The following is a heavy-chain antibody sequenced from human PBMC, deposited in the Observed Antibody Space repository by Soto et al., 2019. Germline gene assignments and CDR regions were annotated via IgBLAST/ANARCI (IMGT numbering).Heavy chain of an antibody. CDR1: GGSISSGGYY. V-gene: IGHV4-31*03. J-gene: IGHJ5*02. D-gene: IGHD4-17*01. CDR3: GGVNIKSCHYLDP. Sequence: PSETLSLTCTVPGGSISSGGYYWSWIRQHPGKGLEWIGYIYYSGSTYYNPSLKSRVTISVDTSKNQFSLKLSSVTAADTAVYYYGGVNIKSCHYLDPWGPGTLVTVSS. CDR2: IYYSGST.